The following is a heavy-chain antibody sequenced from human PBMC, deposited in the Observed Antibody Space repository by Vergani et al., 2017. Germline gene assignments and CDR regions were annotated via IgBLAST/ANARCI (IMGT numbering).Heavy chain of an antibody. J-gene: IGHJ6*02. V-gene: IGHV4-39*01. CDR1: GGSISSSSHF. CDR3: ARHDSGHYDSSYYGLDV. D-gene: IGHD3-16*01. Sequence: QLQLHKSGPGLVKPSKTLSLTCTLSGGSISSSSHFWGWLRQTPGKGLEWIGSIYYSGSTYYNPTLKSRVSISVDTSKNQFSLKLSSVTAADSAVYYCARHDSGHYDSSYYGLDVWGQGTTVTVSS. CDR2: IYYSGST.